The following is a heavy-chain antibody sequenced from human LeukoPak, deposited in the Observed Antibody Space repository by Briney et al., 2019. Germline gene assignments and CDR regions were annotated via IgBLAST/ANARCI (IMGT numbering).Heavy chain of an antibody. V-gene: IGHV3-23*01. J-gene: IGHJ4*02. CDR3: AKGRRFPVDFDF. Sequence: GESLKISCAASGFTFSNNAMTWVRQAPGKGLEWVSSISGSGGTTFYADSVKGRFTISRDNSKNTLYLQMNSLRAEDTAVYFCAKGRRFPVDFDFWGQGILVTVSS. CDR2: ISGSGGTT. CDR1: GFTFSNNA. D-gene: IGHD3-16*01.